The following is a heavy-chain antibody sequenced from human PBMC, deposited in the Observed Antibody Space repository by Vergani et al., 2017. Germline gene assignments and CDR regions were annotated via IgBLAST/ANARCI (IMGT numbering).Heavy chain of an antibody. J-gene: IGHJ4*02. V-gene: IGHV4-61*02. Sequence: QVKLQESGPGLLKPSQTLSLTCTVSGESIRSGSHYWSWIRQPAGKGPEWIGHIHTGGSADFNPSFKSRVSISVDTSKSQCSLKLNSVTVADTAVYYCARSRPYCTSGSCPAIWGQGTLVTVSS. CDR3: ARSRPYCTSGSCPAI. CDR2: IHTGGSA. D-gene: IGHD2-15*01. CDR1: GESIRSGSHY.